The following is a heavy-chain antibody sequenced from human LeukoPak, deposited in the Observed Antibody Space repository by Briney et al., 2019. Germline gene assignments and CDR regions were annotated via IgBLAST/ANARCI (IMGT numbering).Heavy chain of an antibody. Sequence: APVKVSCKASGGTFSSYAISWVRQAPGQGLEWMGGIIPIFGTANYAQKFQGRVTITTDESTSTAYMELSSLRSEDTAVYYCARGGYYDSSGYFDYWGQGTLVTVSS. CDR2: IIPIFGTA. J-gene: IGHJ4*02. D-gene: IGHD3-22*01. V-gene: IGHV1-69*05. CDR1: GGTFSSYA. CDR3: ARGGYYDSSGYFDY.